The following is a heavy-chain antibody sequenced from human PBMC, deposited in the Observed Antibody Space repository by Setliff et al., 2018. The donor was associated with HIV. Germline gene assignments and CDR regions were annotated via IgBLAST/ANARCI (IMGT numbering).Heavy chain of an antibody. V-gene: IGHV3-48*03. CDR3: AKARDGAVAGTSGGFDY. D-gene: IGHD6-19*01. CDR2: ITGSGSRI. CDR1: GFTFSNYE. Sequence: PGGSLRLSCAASGFTFSNYEMNWVRQAPEKGLEWVSYITGSGSRIYYADSVKGRFTISRDNAKNSVYLQMNSLRAEDTALYYCAKARDGAVAGTSGGFDYWGQGTVVTVSS. J-gene: IGHJ4*02.